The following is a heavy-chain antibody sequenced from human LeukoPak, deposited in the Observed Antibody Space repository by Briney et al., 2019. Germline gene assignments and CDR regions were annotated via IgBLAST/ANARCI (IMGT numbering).Heavy chain of an antibody. D-gene: IGHD6-19*01. J-gene: IGHJ4*02. CDR1: GDSVSSNSAV. CDR2: TYYMSKWHN. CDR3: ARGWEYSSGWYYFHY. V-gene: IGHV6-1*01. Sequence: SQTLSLTCAISGDSVSSNSAVWNWFRESPSRGLEWLGRTYYMSKWHNDYAVSVKSRITINPDTSKNQFSLQLNSVTPEDTAVYYCARGWEYSSGWYYFHYWGQGTLVTVSS.